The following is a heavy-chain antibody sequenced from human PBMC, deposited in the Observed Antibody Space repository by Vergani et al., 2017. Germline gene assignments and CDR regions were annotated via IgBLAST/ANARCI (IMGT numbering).Heavy chain of an antibody. V-gene: IGHV4-34*01. J-gene: IGHJ6*03. CDR3: ARDAVPWPSYYYYYMDV. CDR1: GGSFSGYY. Sequence: QVQLQQWGAGLLKPSETLSLTCAVYGGSFSGYYWSWIRQPPGKGLEWIGEINHSGSTNYNPSLKSRVTISVDTSKNQFSLKLSSVTAADTAVYYCARDAVPWPSYYYYYMDVWGKGTTVTVSS. CDR2: INHSGST. D-gene: IGHD5-12*01.